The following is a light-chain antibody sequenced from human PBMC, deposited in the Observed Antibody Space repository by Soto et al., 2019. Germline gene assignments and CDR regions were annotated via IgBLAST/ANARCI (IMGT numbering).Light chain of an antibody. CDR2: GAS. CDR1: QSVSTN. V-gene: IGKV3-15*01. CDR3: QQSNNWPYT. J-gene: IGKJ2*01. Sequence: EIVLTQSPGTLSVSPGERANLSCRASQSVSTNLAWFQQKPGQAPRLLIYGASTRATGIPARFSGSGSGTEFTLTSNSLQSEDLAVYYGQQSNNWPYTFGQGTKLEV.